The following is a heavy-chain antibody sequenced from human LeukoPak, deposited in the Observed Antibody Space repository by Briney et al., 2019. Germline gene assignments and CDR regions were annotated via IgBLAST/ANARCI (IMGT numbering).Heavy chain of an antibody. D-gene: IGHD3-3*01. V-gene: IGHV3-74*01. CDR2: IKGDGIST. CDR1: GFTFNDAW. Sequence: PGGSLRLSCAASGFTFNDAWMNWVRQAPGQGLVWVSRIKGDGISTNYADSVKGRFTISRDIAKNTLYLQMNSLRAEDTGVYYCAKDHYWSIDYWGRGTLVTVSS. CDR3: AKDHYWSIDY. J-gene: IGHJ4*02.